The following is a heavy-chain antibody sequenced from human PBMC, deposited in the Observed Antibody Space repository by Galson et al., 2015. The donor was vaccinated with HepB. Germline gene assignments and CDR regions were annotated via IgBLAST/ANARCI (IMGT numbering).Heavy chain of an antibody. V-gene: IGHV3-30*03. Sequence: SLRLSCAASGVTFNGYGIHWVRQAPGKGLDWVAVISYDGSNQYYSDAVKDRFTISRDNSNNTVYLQIKSLRAEDTAVYYCARDTYYGSGIYYNGPFDSWGQGTLVTVS. J-gene: IGHJ5*01. CDR2: ISYDGSNQ. CDR1: GVTFNGYG. CDR3: ARDTYYGSGIYYNGPFDS. D-gene: IGHD3-10*01.